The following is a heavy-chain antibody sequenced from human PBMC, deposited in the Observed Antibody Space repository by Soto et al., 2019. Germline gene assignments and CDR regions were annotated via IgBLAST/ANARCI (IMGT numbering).Heavy chain of an antibody. Sequence: GGSLRLSCAASGFTFSNAWMSWVRQAPGKGLEWVGRIKSKTDGGTTDYAAPVKGRFTISRDDSKNTLYLQMNSLKTEDTAVYYCTPDRCSGGSCHDAFHIWGQGTMV. J-gene: IGHJ3*02. CDR2: IKSKTDGGTT. CDR1: GFTFSNAW. V-gene: IGHV3-15*01. CDR3: TPDRCSGGSCHDAFHI. D-gene: IGHD2-15*01.